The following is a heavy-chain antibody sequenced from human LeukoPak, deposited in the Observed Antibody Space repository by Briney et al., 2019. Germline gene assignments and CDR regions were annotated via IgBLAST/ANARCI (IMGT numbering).Heavy chain of an antibody. CDR2: IIPIFGTA. Sequence: GSSVKVSCKASGGTFSSYAISWVRQAPGQGLGWMGGIIPIFGTANYAQKFQGRVTITTDESTSTAYMELSSLRSEDKAVYYCARAYYDSSGYYPFDYWGQGTLVTVSS. D-gene: IGHD3-22*01. CDR3: ARAYYDSSGYYPFDY. J-gene: IGHJ4*02. V-gene: IGHV1-69*05. CDR1: GGTFSSYA.